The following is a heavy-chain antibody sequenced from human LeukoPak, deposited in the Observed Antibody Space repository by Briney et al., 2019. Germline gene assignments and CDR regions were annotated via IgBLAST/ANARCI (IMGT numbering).Heavy chain of an antibody. V-gene: IGHV1-2*02. CDR1: GYTFTGYY. CDR2: INPNSGGT. D-gene: IGHD6-13*01. CDR3: ASMRAAAGVYFDY. J-gene: IGHJ4*02. Sequence: ASVKVSCKASGYTFTGYYMHWVRQAPGQGLEWMGWINPNSGGTNYAQKFQGRVTMTRDTSISTAYMELSRLRSDDTAVYYCASMRAAAGVYFDYWGQGTLVTVSS.